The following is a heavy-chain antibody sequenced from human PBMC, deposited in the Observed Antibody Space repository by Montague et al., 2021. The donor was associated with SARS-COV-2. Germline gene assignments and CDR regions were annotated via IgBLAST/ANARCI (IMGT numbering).Heavy chain of an antibody. D-gene: IGHD5-12*01. CDR2: ISSSGSST. Sequence: SLRLSCAASRFTFSSYEMNWVRQAPGKGLEWVPYISSSGSSTYYADSVKGRFTISRDNAKNSLYLQMNNLRAEDTAIYYCARDGNGYGFDYWGQGTLVTVSS. J-gene: IGHJ4*02. CDR1: RFTFSSYE. V-gene: IGHV3-48*03. CDR3: ARDGNGYGFDY.